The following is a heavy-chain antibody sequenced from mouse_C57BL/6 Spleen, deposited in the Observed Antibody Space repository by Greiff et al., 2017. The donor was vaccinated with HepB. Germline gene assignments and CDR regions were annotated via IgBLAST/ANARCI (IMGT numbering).Heavy chain of an antibody. CDR3: ARTSVVGDAMDY. V-gene: IGHV1-81*01. CDR2: IYPRSGNT. Sequence: QVHVKQSGAELARPGASVKLSCKASGYTFTSYGISWVKQRTGQGLEWIGEIYPRSGNTYYNEKFKGKATLTADKSSSTAYMELRSLTSEDSAVYFCARTSVVGDAMDYWGQGTSVTVSS. J-gene: IGHJ4*01. D-gene: IGHD1-1*01. CDR1: GYTFTSYG.